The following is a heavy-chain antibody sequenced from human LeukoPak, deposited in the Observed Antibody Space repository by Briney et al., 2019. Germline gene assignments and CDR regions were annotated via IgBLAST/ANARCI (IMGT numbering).Heavy chain of an antibody. CDR3: ARGLGYCSSTSCYAGTFVWFDP. V-gene: IGHV4-34*01. J-gene: IGHJ5*02. D-gene: IGHD2-2*01. CDR2: INHSGST. Sequence: SETLSLTCSVSGGSMSNYYWSWIRQPPGKGLEWIGEINHSGSTNYNPSLKSRVTISVDTSKNQFSLKLSSVTAADTAVYYCARGLGYCSSTSCYAGTFVWFDPWGQGTLVTVSS. CDR1: GGSMSNYY.